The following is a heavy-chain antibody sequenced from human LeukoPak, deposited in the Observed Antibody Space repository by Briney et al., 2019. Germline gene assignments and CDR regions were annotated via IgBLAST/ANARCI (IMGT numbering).Heavy chain of an antibody. Sequence: GASVKVSCKASGYTFTGYYMHWVRQAPGQGLERMGWINPNSGGTNYAQKFQGRVTMTRDTSISTAYMELSRLRSDDTAVYYCTTMVRGRGYYYGMDVWGQGTTVTVSS. J-gene: IGHJ6*02. CDR1: GYTFTGYY. CDR2: INPNSGGT. CDR3: TTMVRGRGYYYGMDV. V-gene: IGHV1-2*02. D-gene: IGHD3-10*01.